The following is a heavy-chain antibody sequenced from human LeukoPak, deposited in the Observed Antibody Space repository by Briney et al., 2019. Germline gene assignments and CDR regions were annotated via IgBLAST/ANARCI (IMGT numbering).Heavy chain of an antibody. D-gene: IGHD3-22*01. V-gene: IGHV4-59*11. Sequence: SETLSLTCSVSGGSISSHYWSWIRQPPGKGLEWIGYIYYSGSTKYNPSLKSRVTISVDTSKNQFSLKLSSVTAADTAVYYCARVGPPYYYDSSGYYDAGAFDIWGQGTMVTVSS. CDR1: GGSISSHY. J-gene: IGHJ3*02. CDR2: IYYSGST. CDR3: ARVGPPYYYDSSGYYDAGAFDI.